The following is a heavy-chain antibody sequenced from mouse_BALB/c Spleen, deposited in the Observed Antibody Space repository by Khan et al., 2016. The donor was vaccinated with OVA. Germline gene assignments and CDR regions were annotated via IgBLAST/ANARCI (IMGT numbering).Heavy chain of an antibody. D-gene: IGHD2-14*01. CDR2: VNPNTGGT. Sequence: EVQLQQSGPDLVKPGASVKISCKASGYSFTLYYMTWVRQSHGKSLEWIGSVNPNTGGTDYNQDFKGKAILTVDKSSNTAYMEFRSLPSEDSAVYYCARGYDFFAYWGQGTLVTVSA. CDR1: GYSFTLYY. V-gene: IGHV1-26*01. CDR3: ARGYDFFAY. J-gene: IGHJ3*01.